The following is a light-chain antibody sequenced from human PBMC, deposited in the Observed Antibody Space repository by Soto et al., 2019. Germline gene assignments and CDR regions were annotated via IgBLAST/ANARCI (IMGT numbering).Light chain of an antibody. CDR2: DTS. J-gene: IGKJ1*01. Sequence: DIQMTQSPSILSASVGDRVIITCRASQRLSSWLAWYQQKPGQAPKLLIFDTSNLASGVPPRFSGSGSGAEFTLTISSLQPDDFATYYCQQYNTYSRTFGQGTKVDI. CDR3: QQYNTYSRT. V-gene: IGKV1-5*01. CDR1: QRLSSW.